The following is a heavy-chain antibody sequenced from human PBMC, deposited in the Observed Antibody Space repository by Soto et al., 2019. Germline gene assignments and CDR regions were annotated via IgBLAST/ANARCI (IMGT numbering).Heavy chain of an antibody. V-gene: IGHV5-10-1*01. J-gene: IGHJ5*02. D-gene: IGHD4-17*01. Sequence: GESLKISCKGSGYSFTSYWISWVRQMPGKGLEWMGRIDPSDSYTNYSPSFQGHVTISADKSISTAYLQWSSLKASDTAMYYCARRSDYGDYVFWFDPWGQGTLVTVSS. CDR2: IDPSDSYT. CDR1: GYSFTSYW. CDR3: ARRSDYGDYVFWFDP.